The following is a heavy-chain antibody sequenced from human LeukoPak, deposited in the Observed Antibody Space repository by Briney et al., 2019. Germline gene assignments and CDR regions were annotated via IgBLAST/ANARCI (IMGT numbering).Heavy chain of an antibody. CDR2: TYYRSRWYV. CDR1: GDSVSSNGAA. V-gene: IGHV6-1*01. CDR3: ARVPLTYYYDSSGPQGGFKH. J-gene: IGHJ1*01. Sequence: SQTLSLTCAISGDSVSSNGAAWNWIRQSPSRGLEWLGRTYYRSRWYVDYAVSVKSQIAINADTSKNQFSLQLNSVTPEDTAVYYCARVPLTYYYDSSGPQGGFKHWGQGTLVTVSS. D-gene: IGHD3-22*01.